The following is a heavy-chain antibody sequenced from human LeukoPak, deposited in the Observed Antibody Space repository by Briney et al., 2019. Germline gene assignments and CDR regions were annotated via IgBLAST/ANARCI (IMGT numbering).Heavy chain of an antibody. CDR1: GYSFTSYW. CDR2: IYHSGSS. CDR3: ARVYGSGVWDGYFDY. D-gene: IGHD3-10*01. Sequence: ESLKISCKGSGYSFTSYWIGWVRQMPGKGLEWMGIIYHSGSSLYNPSLKSRVTISVDTSKNQFSLKLRSMTAADTAVYYCARVYGSGVWDGYFDYWGQGTLVTVSS. V-gene: IGHV4-38-2*02. J-gene: IGHJ4*02.